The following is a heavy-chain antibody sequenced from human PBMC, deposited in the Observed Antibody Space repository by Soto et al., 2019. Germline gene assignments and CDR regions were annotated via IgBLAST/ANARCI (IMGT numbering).Heavy chain of an antibody. V-gene: IGHV3-53*01. CDR2: IYSGGST. J-gene: IGHJ3*02. Sequence: EVQLVESGGGLIQPGGSLRLSCAASGFTVSSNYMSWVRQAPGKGLEWVSVIYSGGSTYYADSVKGRVTISRDNSKNTLYLQMNSMRAADTAVYDCARDAPWEFDIWGQGTMVTVS. CDR3: ARDAPWEFDI. D-gene: IGHD1-26*01. CDR1: GFTVSSNY.